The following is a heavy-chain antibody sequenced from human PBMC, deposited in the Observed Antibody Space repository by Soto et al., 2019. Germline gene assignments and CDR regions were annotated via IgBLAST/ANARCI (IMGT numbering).Heavy chain of an antibody. V-gene: IGHV1-3*04. J-gene: IGHJ4*02. CDR3: ARDKGYYASSGFPSTFFDY. D-gene: IGHD3-22*01. Sequence: ASVKVSCKASGYTFTNYVIHWVRQAPGQNLEWMGWINTGSGNTKYSQKFQGRVTLTRDTSASTAYMELSSLRSEDTAVYYCARDKGYYASSGFPSTFFDYWGQGALVTVSS. CDR2: INTGSGNT. CDR1: GYTFTNYV.